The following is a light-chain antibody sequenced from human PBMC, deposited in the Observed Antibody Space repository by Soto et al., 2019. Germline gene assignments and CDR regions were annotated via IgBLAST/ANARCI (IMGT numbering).Light chain of an antibody. J-gene: IGKJ4*01. CDR2: GAS. Sequence: EIVLTQSPGTLSLSPGERGTLYCRASQHVTTKYLAWYQQKLGQAPRLLIYGASNRATGIPDRFSGSGSGTAFTLTITRLEPEDFAVYFCQQNGTSPLTFGGGTKVEIK. CDR1: QHVTTKY. CDR3: QQNGTSPLT. V-gene: IGKV3-20*01.